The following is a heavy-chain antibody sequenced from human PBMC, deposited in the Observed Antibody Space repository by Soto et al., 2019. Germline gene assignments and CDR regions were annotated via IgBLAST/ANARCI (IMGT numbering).Heavy chain of an antibody. CDR3: AGVGKGVSGQRYFYY. J-gene: IGHJ4*02. CDR2: IWYDGGTK. Sequence: VQLVQSGGGVVQPGRSLRLSCAASGFTFSRYGMHWVRQAPGTGLDWVAVIWYDGGTKLYAESVKGRFTISRDNSKNILSLEMNNLAVDDTGVYYCAGVGKGVSGQRYFYYWGQGALVTVSS. D-gene: IGHD2-15*01. V-gene: IGHV3-33*03. CDR1: GFTFSRYG.